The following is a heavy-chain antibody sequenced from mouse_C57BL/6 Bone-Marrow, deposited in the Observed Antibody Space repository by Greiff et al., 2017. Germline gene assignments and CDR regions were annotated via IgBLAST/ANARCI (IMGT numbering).Heavy chain of an antibody. CDR1: GFTFSSYA. J-gene: IGHJ3*01. D-gene: IGHD6-5*01. Sequence: EVKLVESGGGLVKPGGSLKLSCAASGFTFSSYAMSWVRQTPEKRLEWVATISDGGSYTYYPDNVKGRFTISRDNAKNNLYLQMSHLKSEDTAMYYCARESLPPDWFAYWGQGTLVTVSA. CDR2: ISDGGSYT. CDR3: ARESLPPDWFAY. V-gene: IGHV5-4*01.